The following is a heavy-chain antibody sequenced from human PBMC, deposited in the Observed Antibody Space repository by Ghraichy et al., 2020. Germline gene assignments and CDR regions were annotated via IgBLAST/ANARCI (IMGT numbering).Heavy chain of an antibody. CDR1: GGSISSSSYY. J-gene: IGHJ2*01. CDR3: ARASRGFYDSSGYQRGRFDL. Sequence: SETLSLTCTVSGGSISSSSYYWGWIRQPPGKGLEWIGTISYIGSTYYNPSLKSRVTVSVDTSKNQFSLKLSSVTAADTAVYYCARASRGFYDSSGYQRGRFDLWGRGTLVTVSS. D-gene: IGHD3-22*01. CDR2: ISYIGST. V-gene: IGHV4-39*01.